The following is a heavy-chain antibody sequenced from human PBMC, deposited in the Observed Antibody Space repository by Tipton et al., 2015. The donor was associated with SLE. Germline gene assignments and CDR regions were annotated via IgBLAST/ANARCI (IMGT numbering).Heavy chain of an antibody. CDR1: GGSISSYY. CDR3: ASRSHYYDSSGYLWYFDL. CDR2: IYYSGST. J-gene: IGHJ2*01. V-gene: IGHV4-59*12. D-gene: IGHD3-22*01. Sequence: LRLPCTVSGGSISSYYWSWIRQPPGKGLEWIGYIYYSGSTNYNPSLKSRVTISVDTSKNQFSLKLSSVTAADTAVYYCASRSHYYDSSGYLWYFDLWGRGTLVTVSS.